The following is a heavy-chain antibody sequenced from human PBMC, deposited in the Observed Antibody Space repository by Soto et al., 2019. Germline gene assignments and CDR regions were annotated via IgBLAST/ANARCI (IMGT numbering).Heavy chain of an antibody. D-gene: IGHD3-16*01. V-gene: IGHV1-18*04. CDR3: AKRTSGPTWGESDY. J-gene: IGHJ4*02. CDR2: ISGYSGNA. Sequence: QVQVMQSGAEVKKPGDSVKVSCKTSGYIFSDYGINWVRQAPGQGLEWMGWISGYSGNANLAQKFQGRVTMTTDKSTRTAYMELRRLRSEDTAVYYCAKRTSGPTWGESDYWGQGTLVTVSS. CDR1: GYIFSDYG.